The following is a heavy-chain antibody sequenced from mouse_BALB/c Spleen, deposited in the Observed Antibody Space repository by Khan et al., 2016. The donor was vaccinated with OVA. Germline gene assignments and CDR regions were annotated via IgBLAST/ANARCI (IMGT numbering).Heavy chain of an antibody. V-gene: IGHV1-4*01. Sequence: QVQLQQSGAELARPGASVKMSCKASGYTFTSYTIHWIKQRPGQGLEWIGYINPSSGYTNYNQKFKDKATLTADKSSTTAYMQLSSLTSDDSAVYDCARDGAYYRNDGWVAYWGQGTLVTVSA. CDR3: ARDGAYYRNDGWVAY. CDR1: GYTFTSYT. J-gene: IGHJ3*01. CDR2: INPSSGYT. D-gene: IGHD2-14*01.